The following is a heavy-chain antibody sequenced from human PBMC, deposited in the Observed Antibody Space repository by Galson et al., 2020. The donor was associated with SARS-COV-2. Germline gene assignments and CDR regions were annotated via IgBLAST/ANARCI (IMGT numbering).Heavy chain of an antibody. CDR2: FFYSGNT. CDR1: GDSINSGTFS. J-gene: IGHJ5*02. V-gene: IGHV4-39*07. Sequence: SETLSLTCTVSGDSINSGTFSWGWIRQPPGKGLEWIGTFFYSGNTYYNPSLESRVTISIDTSKNQFSLKLGSMTAADTAVYYCARQDSYLYDNRVYLNWFDPWGQGTLVTVSS. CDR3: ARQDSYLYDNRVYLNWFDP. D-gene: IGHD3-22*01.